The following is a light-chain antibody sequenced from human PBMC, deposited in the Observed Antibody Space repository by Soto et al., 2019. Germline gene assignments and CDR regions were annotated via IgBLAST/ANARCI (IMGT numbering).Light chain of an antibody. Sequence: QSALTQPPSVSGAPGQRVTISCTGSSSNIGAGYDVHWYQQLPGTAPKLLIYGNSNRPSGVPDRFSGSKSGTSASLAITGLQAEDEADYYFQSYDSSLSGMVFGGGTKVTVL. CDR1: SSNIGAGYD. CDR3: QSYDSSLSGMV. V-gene: IGLV1-40*01. CDR2: GNS. J-gene: IGLJ2*01.